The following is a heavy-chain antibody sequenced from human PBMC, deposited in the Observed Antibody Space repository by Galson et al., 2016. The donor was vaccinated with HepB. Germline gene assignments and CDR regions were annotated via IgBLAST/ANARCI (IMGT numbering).Heavy chain of an antibody. CDR1: GFTFSSYA. J-gene: IGHJ4*02. CDR3: AKDLRVRYSSDGYGGFDS. D-gene: IGHD6-19*01. Sequence: SLRLSCAASGFTFSSYAMTWVRQAPGKGLEWVSLIRGNNGRIYYADSVRGRFTISRDTSKNTLYLQMNSLRVEDTAMYYCAKDLRVRYSSDGYGGFDSWGQGTLGSVSS. CDR2: IRGNNGRI. V-gene: IGHV3-23*01.